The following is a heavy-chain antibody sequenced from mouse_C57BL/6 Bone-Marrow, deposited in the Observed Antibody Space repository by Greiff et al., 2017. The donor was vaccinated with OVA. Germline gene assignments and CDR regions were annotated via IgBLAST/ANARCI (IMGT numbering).Heavy chain of an antibody. J-gene: IGHJ4*01. V-gene: IGHV14-4*01. CDR1: GFNIKDDY. CDR3: TTYYYGSSYDYAMDY. CDR2: IDPENGDT. D-gene: IGHD1-1*01. Sequence: VQLQQSGAELVRPGASVKLSCTASGFNIKDDYMHWVKQRPEQGLEWIGWIDPENGDTEYASKFQGKATLTADTSSNTAYLQLSSLTSEDTAVYYCTTYYYGSSYDYAMDYWGKGTSVTVSS.